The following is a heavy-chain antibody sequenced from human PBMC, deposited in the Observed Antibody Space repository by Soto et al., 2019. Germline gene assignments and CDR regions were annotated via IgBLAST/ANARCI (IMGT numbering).Heavy chain of an antibody. CDR1: GFTFSSYG. CDR3: AKSGIDDFWSGYYKTKQYFDY. CDR2: ISYDGSNK. V-gene: IGHV3-30*18. D-gene: IGHD3-3*01. J-gene: IGHJ4*02. Sequence: GGSLRLSCAASGFTFSSYGMHWVRQAPGKGLEWVAVISYDGSNKYYADSVKGRFTISRDNSKNTLYLQMNSLRAEDTAVYYCAKSGIDDFWSGYYKTKQYFDYWGQGTLVTVYS.